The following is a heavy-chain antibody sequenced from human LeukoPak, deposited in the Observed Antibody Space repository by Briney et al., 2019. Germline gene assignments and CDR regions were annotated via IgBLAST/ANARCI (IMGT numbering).Heavy chain of an antibody. CDR2: IYYSGST. D-gene: IGHD6-6*01. J-gene: IGHJ5*02. CDR1: GDSISSYY. Sequence: SETLSLTCTVSGDSISSYYWSWIRQPPGKGLEWIGYIYYSGSTNYNPPLKSRVTISVDTSKNQFSLKLSSVTAADTAVYYCARDYSQLGRFDPWGQGTLVTVSS. CDR3: ARDYSQLGRFDP. V-gene: IGHV4-59*01.